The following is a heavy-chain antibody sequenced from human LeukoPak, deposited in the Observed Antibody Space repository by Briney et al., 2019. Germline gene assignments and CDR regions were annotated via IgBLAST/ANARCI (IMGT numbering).Heavy chain of an antibody. Sequence: GGSLRLSCAASGFTFSSYAMSWVRQAPGKGLEWVSAISGSGGSTYYADSVKGRFTISRDNAKNSLYLQMNSLRVEDTAVYYCARPSYNSGSFFDYWGQGSLVTVS. CDR2: ISGSGGST. D-gene: IGHD3-10*01. V-gene: IGHV3-23*01. CDR3: ARPSYNSGSFFDY. J-gene: IGHJ4*02. CDR1: GFTFSSYA.